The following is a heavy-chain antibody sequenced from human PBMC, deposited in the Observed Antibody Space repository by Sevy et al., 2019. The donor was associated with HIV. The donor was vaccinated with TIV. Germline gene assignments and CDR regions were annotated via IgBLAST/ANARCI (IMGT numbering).Heavy chain of an antibody. CDR3: ARDHDFWSGYLACCYYYYGMAV. V-gene: IGHV3-30-3*01. Sequence: GGSLRLSCAASGFTFSSYAMHWVRQAPGKGLEWVAVISYDGSNKYYADSVKGRFTISRDNSKNTLYLQMNSLRAEDTAMYYCARDHDFWSGYLACCYYYYGMAVWGQGTTVTASS. J-gene: IGHJ6*02. CDR2: ISYDGSNK. D-gene: IGHD3-3*01. CDR1: GFTFSSYA.